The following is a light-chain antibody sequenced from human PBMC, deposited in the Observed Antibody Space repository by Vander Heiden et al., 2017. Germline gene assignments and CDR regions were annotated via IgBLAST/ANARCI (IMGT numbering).Light chain of an antibody. Sequence: EKVMTQSPATLSVSPGDRATLSCRASQSVSRNLAWYQQKPGQAPRLLIYGASTRATGIPARFSGSGSGTEFTLTISSLQSEDFAVYYCQQYNTWPPGLTFGGGTKVEI. J-gene: IGKJ4*01. CDR2: GAS. CDR3: QQYNTWPPGLT. CDR1: QSVSRN. V-gene: IGKV3-15*01.